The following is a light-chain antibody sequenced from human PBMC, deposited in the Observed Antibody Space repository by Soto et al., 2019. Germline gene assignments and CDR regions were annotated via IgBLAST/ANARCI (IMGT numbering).Light chain of an antibody. CDR1: QGISSY. V-gene: IGKV1-8*01. J-gene: IGKJ1*01. Sequence: IRMTQSPSSFSASTGDRVTITCRASQGISSYLAWYQQKPGKAPKLLIYAASTLQSGVPSRFSGSGSGTDSTLTISCLQSEDFATYYCQQYYSYPQTFGQGTKVDIK. CDR2: AAS. CDR3: QQYYSYPQT.